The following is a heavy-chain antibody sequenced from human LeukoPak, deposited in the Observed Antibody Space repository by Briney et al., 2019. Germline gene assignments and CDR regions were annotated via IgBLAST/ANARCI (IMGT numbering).Heavy chain of an antibody. D-gene: IGHD3-3*01. Sequence: SETLSLTCAVSGGSISSSNWWSWVRQPPGKGLEWIGEIYHSGSTNYNPSLKSRVTISVDKSKNQFSLKLSSVTAADTAVYYCARAPQYYDFWSGSYYYYMDVWGKGTTVSVSS. CDR1: GGSISSSNW. CDR2: IYHSGST. CDR3: ARAPQYYDFWSGSYYYYMDV. J-gene: IGHJ6*03. V-gene: IGHV4-4*02.